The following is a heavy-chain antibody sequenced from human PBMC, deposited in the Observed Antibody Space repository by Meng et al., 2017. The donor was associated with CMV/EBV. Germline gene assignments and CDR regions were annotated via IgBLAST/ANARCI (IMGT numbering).Heavy chain of an antibody. J-gene: IGHJ4*02. CDR1: GFTCSSYS. V-gene: IGHV3-21*01. CDR3: ARRGGSVVVPAAHFDY. D-gene: IGHD2-2*01. Sequence: GESLKISCAASGFTCSSYSMNWVRQAPGKGLEWVSSISSSSSYIYYADSVKGRFTISRDNAKNSLYLQMNSLRAEDTAVYYCARRGGSVVVPAAHFDYWGQGTLVTVSS. CDR2: ISSSSSYI.